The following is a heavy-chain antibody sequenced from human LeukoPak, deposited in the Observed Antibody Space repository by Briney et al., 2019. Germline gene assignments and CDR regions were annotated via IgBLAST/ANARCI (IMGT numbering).Heavy chain of an antibody. CDR1: GYNFANYW. Sequence: GESLKISCKGSGYNFANYWIGWVRQTPGKGLEWMGIIYPGDSGTRYSPSFQGQVTISVDTSISAAYLQWSSLKATDTAMYFCARWLTHCSSPSCYQPFDYWGQGTLVTVSS. D-gene: IGHD2-2*01. CDR3: ARWLTHCSSPSCYQPFDY. J-gene: IGHJ4*02. CDR2: IYPGDSGT. V-gene: IGHV5-51*01.